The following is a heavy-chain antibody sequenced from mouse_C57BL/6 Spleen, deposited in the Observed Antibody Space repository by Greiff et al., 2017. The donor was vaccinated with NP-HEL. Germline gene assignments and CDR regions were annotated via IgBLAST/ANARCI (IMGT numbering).Heavy chain of an antibody. Sequence: QVQLKQPGAELVKPGASVKLSCKASGYTFTSYWMHWVKQRPGRGLEWIGRVDPNSGGTKYNEKFKSKATLTVDKPSSTAYMQLSSLTSEDSAVYYCARPHYYGSLWFAYWGQGTLVTVSA. CDR1: GYTFTSYW. D-gene: IGHD1-1*01. V-gene: IGHV1-72*01. CDR2: VDPNSGGT. J-gene: IGHJ3*01. CDR3: ARPHYYGSLWFAY.